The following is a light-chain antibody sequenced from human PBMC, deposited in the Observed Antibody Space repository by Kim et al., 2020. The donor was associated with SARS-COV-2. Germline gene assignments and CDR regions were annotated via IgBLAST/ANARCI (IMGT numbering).Light chain of an antibody. CDR1: SSDIGGYNH. CDR3: ISYVGNNNWV. V-gene: IGLV2-8*01. CDR2: EVS. Sequence: QSALTQPPSASGSPGQSVTISCTGTSSDIGGYNHVSWYQQHPGKAPKLMIYEVSKWPSGVPDRFSGSKSGNTASLTVSGLQADDEANYYCISYVGNNNWVFGGGTQLTVL. J-gene: IGLJ3*02.